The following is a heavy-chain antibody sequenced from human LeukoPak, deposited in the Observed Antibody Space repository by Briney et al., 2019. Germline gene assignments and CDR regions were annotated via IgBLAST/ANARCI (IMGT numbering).Heavy chain of an antibody. CDR2: INTDGTST. V-gene: IGHV3-74*01. CDR3: AGVSSSWYRDAFDI. CDR1: GFTFSSYW. D-gene: IGHD6-13*01. Sequence: PGGSLRLSCAASGFTFSSYWFHWVRQAPGKGLVWVSRINTDGTSTSYADSVKGRFTISRDNAKNSLYLQMNSLRAEDTAVYYCAGVSSSWYRDAFDIWGQGTMVTVSS. J-gene: IGHJ3*02.